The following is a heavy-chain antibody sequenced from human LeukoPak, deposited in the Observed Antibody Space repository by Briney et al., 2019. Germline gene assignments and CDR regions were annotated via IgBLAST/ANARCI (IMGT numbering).Heavy chain of an antibody. D-gene: IGHD1-1*01. CDR1: GGSFSGYY. CDR3: ARRQLRGAFDY. V-gene: IGHV4-34*01. Sequence: SETLYLTCAVYGGSFSGYYWSWIRQPPGKGLEWIGEINHSGSTNYNPSLKSRVTISVDTSKNQFSLKLSSVTAADTAVYYCARRQLRGAFDYWGQGTLVTVSS. CDR2: INHSGST. J-gene: IGHJ4*02.